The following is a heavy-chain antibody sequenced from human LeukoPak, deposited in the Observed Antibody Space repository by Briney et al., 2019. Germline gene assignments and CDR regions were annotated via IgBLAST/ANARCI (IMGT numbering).Heavy chain of an antibody. Sequence: GGSLRLSCAASGFTFSSYAMHWVRQAPGKGLEWVAVISYDGSNKYYADSVKGRFTISRDNSKNTLYLQMNSLRAEDTAVYYGARTYSGYGGGAFDIWGQGTMVTVSS. J-gene: IGHJ3*02. CDR1: GFTFSSYA. V-gene: IGHV3-30*04. CDR2: ISYDGSNK. D-gene: IGHD5-12*01. CDR3: ARTYSGYGGGAFDI.